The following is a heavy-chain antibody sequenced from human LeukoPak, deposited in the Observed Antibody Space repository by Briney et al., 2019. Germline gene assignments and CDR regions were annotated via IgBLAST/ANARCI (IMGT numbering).Heavy chain of an antibody. V-gene: IGHV3-23*01. CDR1: ASTFSTYA. D-gene: IGHD3-10*01. Sequence: GGSLRPSCAASASTFSTYAITCVRHAPGNGLGWVSAISGSGGSTYYADSVKGRFTISRDNAKNSLYLQMNSLRAEDTAVYYCARDRDSGSPYFDYWGQGTLVTVSS. J-gene: IGHJ4*02. CDR2: ISGSGGST. CDR3: ARDRDSGSPYFDY.